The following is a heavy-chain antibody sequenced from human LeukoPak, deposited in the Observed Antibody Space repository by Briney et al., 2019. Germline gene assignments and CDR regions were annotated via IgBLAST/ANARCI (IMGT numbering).Heavy chain of an antibody. J-gene: IGHJ4*02. CDR3: AREGLRWSFDY. V-gene: IGHV3-48*03. CDR1: GFTFSSYE. D-gene: IGHD4-23*01. CDR2: ISSSGSTI. Sequence: HAGGSLRLSCAASGFTFSSYEMNWVHQARGKGLEWVSYISSSGSTIYYADSVKGRFTISRDNAKNSLYLQMNSLRAEDTAVYYCAREGLRWSFDYWGQGTLVTVSS.